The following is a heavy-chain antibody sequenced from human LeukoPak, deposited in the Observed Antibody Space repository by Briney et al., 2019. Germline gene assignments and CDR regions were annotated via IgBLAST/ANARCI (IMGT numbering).Heavy chain of an antibody. Sequence: PGGSLRLSCAASGFTFSDYYMNWVRQVPGKGLEWVSSISSTSTIYYTDSVKGRFTISRDNAKNSLYLQMNSLRAEDTAVYYCARDPSSAPYYYYYYYYMDVWGKGTTVTVSS. CDR2: ISSTSTI. V-gene: IGHV3-69-1*02. J-gene: IGHJ6*03. CDR3: ARDPSSAPYYYYYYYYMDV. D-gene: IGHD6-6*01. CDR1: GFTFSDYY.